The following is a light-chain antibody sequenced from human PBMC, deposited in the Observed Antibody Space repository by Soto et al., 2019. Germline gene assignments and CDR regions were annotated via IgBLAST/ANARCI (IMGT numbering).Light chain of an antibody. CDR2: VDS. CDR3: QVWDTISDNYV. J-gene: IGLJ1*01. CDR1: NIESKS. V-gene: IGLV3-21*02. Sequence: SYELTQPPSVSVAPGQTARITCGGNNIESKSVHWYQQRPGQAPVLVIYVDSDRTSGIPDRFSASTSGNTAALTISRVEAGDEADYYCQVWDTISDNYVFGSGTKLTVL.